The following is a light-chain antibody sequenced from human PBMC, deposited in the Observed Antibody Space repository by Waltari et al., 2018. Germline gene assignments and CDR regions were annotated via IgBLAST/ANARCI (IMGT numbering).Light chain of an antibody. CDR3: AAWDNSLGGLVV. Sequence: QSVLTQPPSASGTPGQRVSISCSGSSSNIEGNYVYWYQQLPGTAPKLPIYRNYQRPAGGPDRFSGSKSGTSASLAISGLRSEDEGDYFCAAWDNSLGGLVVFGGGTKLTVL. CDR1: SSNIEGNY. V-gene: IGLV1-47*01. J-gene: IGLJ2*01. CDR2: RNY.